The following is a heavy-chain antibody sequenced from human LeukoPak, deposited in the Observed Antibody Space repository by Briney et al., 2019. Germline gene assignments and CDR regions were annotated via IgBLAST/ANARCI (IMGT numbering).Heavy chain of an antibody. CDR3: ARESPYSSSWFDN. Sequence: ASVKVSCKASGYTLTYYYLHWVRQAPGQGLEWMGWINPKDGGTNYAQKFRGRVTMTTDTSITTAYMDLNSLRSDDTAVYYCARESPYSSSWFDNWGQGTLVTVSS. D-gene: IGHD6-13*01. CDR2: INPKDGGT. CDR1: GYTLTYYY. J-gene: IGHJ4*02. V-gene: IGHV1-2*02.